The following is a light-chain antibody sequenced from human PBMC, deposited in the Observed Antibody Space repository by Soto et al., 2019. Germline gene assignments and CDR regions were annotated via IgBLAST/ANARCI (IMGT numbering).Light chain of an antibody. CDR3: QQSYSSPPT. V-gene: IGKV2-29*02. Sequence: DIVLTQTPLSLSVTPGQPASISCKSSQSLLNTDGKTYIQWYQQKPGQPPQLLICEVSIRFAGVPDRFSGSRSGPDFTLTISSLQPEDFATYYCQQSYSSPPTFGQGTKVDIK. CDR2: EVS. CDR1: QSLLNTDGKTY. J-gene: IGKJ1*01.